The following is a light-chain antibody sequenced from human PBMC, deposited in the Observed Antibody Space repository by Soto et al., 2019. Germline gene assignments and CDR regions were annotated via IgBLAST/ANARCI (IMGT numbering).Light chain of an antibody. CDR1: QSISSW. CDR2: KAS. J-gene: IGKJ1*01. V-gene: IGKV1-5*03. CDR3: QQYNSYSLNP. Sequence: DIPMTQSPSTLSASVGDRVTITCRASQSISSWLAWYQQKPGRAPNLLIYKASSLQSGVPSRFSGSGSGTEFTLTISSLQPDDFATYYCQQYNSYSLNPFGQGTKVEIK.